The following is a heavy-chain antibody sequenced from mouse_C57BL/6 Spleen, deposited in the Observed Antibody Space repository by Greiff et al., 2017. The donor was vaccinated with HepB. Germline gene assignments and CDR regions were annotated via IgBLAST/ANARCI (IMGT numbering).Heavy chain of an antibody. Sequence: VQLQQSGPELVKPGASVKIPCKASGYTFTDYNMDWVKQSHGKSLEWIGDINPNNGGTIYNQKFKGKATLTVDKSSSTAYMELRSLTSEDTAVYYCASLYYDYGGFAYWGQGTLVTVSA. CDR2: INPNNGGT. V-gene: IGHV1-18*01. CDR1: GYTFTDYN. CDR3: ASLYYDYGGFAY. J-gene: IGHJ3*01. D-gene: IGHD2-4*01.